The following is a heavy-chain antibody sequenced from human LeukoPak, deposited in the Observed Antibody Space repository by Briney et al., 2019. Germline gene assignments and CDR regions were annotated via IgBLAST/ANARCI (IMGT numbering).Heavy chain of an antibody. J-gene: IGHJ4*02. D-gene: IGHD3-22*01. CDR1: GFTFSSYA. CDR3: ARDSPYYYDSSGYEFDY. CDR2: ISGSGGST. V-gene: IGHV3-23*01. Sequence: GGSLRLSCAASGFTFSSYAMSWVRQAPGKGLEWVSAISGSGGSTYYADSVKGRFTISRDNSKNTLYLQMNSLRAEDTAVYYCARDSPYYYDSSGYEFDYWGQGTLVTVSS.